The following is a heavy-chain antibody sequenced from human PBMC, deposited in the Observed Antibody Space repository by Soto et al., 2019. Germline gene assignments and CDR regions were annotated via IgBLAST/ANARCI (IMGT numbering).Heavy chain of an antibody. CDR3: SRDSGTAYGMDV. V-gene: IGHV3-48*02. J-gene: IGHJ6*02. Sequence: TGGSLRLSCAASGFTFSSYAMNWVRQAPGKGLEWVSYITKSSRIIYYADSVKGRFTISRDNAKNSLFLQMNSLRDEDTAVYYCSRDSGTAYGMDVWGQGTTVTVSS. CDR2: ITKSSRII. CDR1: GFTFSSYA. D-gene: IGHD1-1*01.